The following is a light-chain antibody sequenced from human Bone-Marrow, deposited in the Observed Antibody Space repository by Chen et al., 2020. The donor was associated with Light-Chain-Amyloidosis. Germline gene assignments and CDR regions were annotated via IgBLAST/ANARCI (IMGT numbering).Light chain of an antibody. Sequence: QSALPQPPSVSGSPGQSLTISCTATSSDVGSYNLVSWSQQHPGKDPKLMIYEVSKRPSGVSNRFSGSKSGNTASLTISGLQAEDEADYYCCSYAGSSTFSVFGTGTKVTVL. CDR2: EVS. J-gene: IGLJ1*01. CDR3: CSYAGSSTFSV. CDR1: SSDVGSYNL. V-gene: IGLV2-23*02.